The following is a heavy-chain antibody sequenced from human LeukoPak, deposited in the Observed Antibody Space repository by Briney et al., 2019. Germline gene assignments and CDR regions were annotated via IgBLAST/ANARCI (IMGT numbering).Heavy chain of an antibody. CDR2: IYYSGST. J-gene: IGHJ6*03. CDR3: ARGNRVVPAAIKGVYYYYYYMDV. D-gene: IGHD2-2*02. Sequence: SETLSLTCTVSGGSISSYYWSWIRQPPGQGLEWIGYIYYSGSTNYNPSLKSRVTISVDTSKNQFSLKLSSVTAADTAVYYCARGNRVVPAAIKGVYYYYYYMDVWGKGTTVTVSS. CDR1: GGSISSYY. V-gene: IGHV4-59*01.